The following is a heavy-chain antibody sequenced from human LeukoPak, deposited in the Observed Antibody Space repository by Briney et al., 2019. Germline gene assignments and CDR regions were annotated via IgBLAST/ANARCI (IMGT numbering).Heavy chain of an antibody. V-gene: IGHV4-39*01. CDR3: ARHGTGITMVRGAPFDY. J-gene: IGHJ4*02. Sequence: WIRQPPGKGLEWIGSIYYSGSTYYNPSLKSRVTISVDTSKNQFSLKLSSVTAADTAVYYCARHGTGITMVRGAPFDYWGQGTLVTVSS. CDR2: IYYSGST. D-gene: IGHD3-10*01.